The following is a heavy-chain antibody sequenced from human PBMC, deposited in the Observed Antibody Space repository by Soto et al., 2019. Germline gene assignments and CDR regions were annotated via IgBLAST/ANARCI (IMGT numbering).Heavy chain of an antibody. J-gene: IGHJ3*02. CDR2: ISPDGSRT. Sequence: GGSLRLSCAASGIIFSRYWTHWVRQAPGKGLVWVSRISPDGSRTSYADSVKGRFTISRDDAKNTLSLQVNSLRVDDTAVYYCAVHGDYDALDIWGQGTVVTV. D-gene: IGHD4-17*01. CDR3: AVHGDYDALDI. V-gene: IGHV3-74*01. CDR1: GIIFSRYW.